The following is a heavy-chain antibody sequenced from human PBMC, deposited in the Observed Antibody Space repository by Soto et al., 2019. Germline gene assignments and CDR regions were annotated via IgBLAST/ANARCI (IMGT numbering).Heavy chain of an antibody. D-gene: IGHD2-15*01. J-gene: IGHJ6*03. V-gene: IGHV3-23*01. CDR1: GFTFSSYA. Sequence: GESLKISCAASGFTFSSYAMSWVRQAPGKGLEWVSAISGSGGSTYYADSVKGRFTISRDNSKNTLYLQMNSLRAEDTAVYYCAKDFFGCSGGSCYLEGYYYYYMDVWGKGTTVTVSS. CDR2: ISGSGGST. CDR3: AKDFFGCSGGSCYLEGYYYYYMDV.